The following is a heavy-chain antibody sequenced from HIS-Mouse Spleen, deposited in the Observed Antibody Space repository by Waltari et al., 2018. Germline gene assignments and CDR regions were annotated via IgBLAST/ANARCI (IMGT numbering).Heavy chain of an antibody. CDR3: AREGDSGSYFDY. V-gene: IGHV3-7*01. Sequence: EVQLVESGGGLVQPGGSLRLSCAASGFTLSSYWISWVRRAPGKGLEWVANIKQDGSEKYYVDSVKGRFTISRDNAKNSLYLQMNSLRAEDTAVYYCAREGDSGSYFDYWGQGTLVTVSS. CDR1: GFTLSSYW. CDR2: IKQDGSEK. J-gene: IGHJ4*02. D-gene: IGHD1-26*01.